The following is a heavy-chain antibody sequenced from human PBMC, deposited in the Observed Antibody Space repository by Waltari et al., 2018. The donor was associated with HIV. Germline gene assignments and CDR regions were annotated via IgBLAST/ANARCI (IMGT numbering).Heavy chain of an antibody. V-gene: IGHV3-21*04. CDR3: VRDDPGYGPIDH. CDR1: GFAFRHYS. Sequence: LVESGGGVVKTGESLRLMCEASGFAFRHYSFNWVRQSPLRGLEVVASIRRATNEKFYLDSVRGRFVISRDDSESSVHLQMDSVKKEDTGTYFCVRDDPGYGPIDHWGRGTQVTV. D-gene: IGHD5-18*01. J-gene: IGHJ5*02. CDR2: IRRATNEK.